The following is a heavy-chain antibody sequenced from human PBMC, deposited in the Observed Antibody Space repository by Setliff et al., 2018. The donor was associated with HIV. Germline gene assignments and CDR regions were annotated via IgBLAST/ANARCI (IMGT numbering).Heavy chain of an antibody. CDR2: ISSNDGNT. CDR3: TRGYSSNWYVKPLDP. V-gene: IGHV1-18*01. Sequence: ASVQVSCKGSGFTFDNYGISWVRQAPGHGLEWMGWISSNDGNTNYAQKFQGRLTMTTDTSTTTAYMELRSPRSDDTAVYYCTRGYSSNWYVKPLDPWGQGTPVTVSS. D-gene: IGHD6-13*01. CDR1: GFTFDNYG. J-gene: IGHJ5*02.